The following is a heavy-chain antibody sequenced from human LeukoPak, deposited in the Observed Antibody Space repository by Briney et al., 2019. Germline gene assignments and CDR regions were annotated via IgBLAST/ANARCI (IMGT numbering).Heavy chain of an antibody. CDR2: LRGNGET. J-gene: IGHJ4*02. CDR1: GFTFSSYA. Sequence: GGSLRLSCVASGFTFSSYAMSWVRQAPARGLEWVASLRGNGETFYADSVKGRCTLSRDVSRNTVYLQLNNLSVEDTAVYYCAKASWVSSDDAVWWGQGTLVTVSS. V-gene: IGHV3-23*01. CDR3: AKASWVSSDDAVW. D-gene: IGHD3-3*01.